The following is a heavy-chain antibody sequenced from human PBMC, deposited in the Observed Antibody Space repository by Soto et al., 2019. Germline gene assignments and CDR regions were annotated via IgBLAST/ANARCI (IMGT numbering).Heavy chain of an antibody. Sequence: PSEALCVTCTLAGDAISFRGWHWSWVLHPPGKGLEGIGCIYYSGNTYYNPSLKSRFSISVDTSKNQFSLKLSSVTAADTAVYYCAREGYCISTSCYEANFRDYYYGMDVWGQGTTVT. V-gene: IGHV4-30-4*02. J-gene: IGHJ6*02. CDR2: IYYSGNT. CDR3: AREGYCISTSCYEANFRDYYYGMDV. CDR1: GDAISFRGWH. D-gene: IGHD2-2*01.